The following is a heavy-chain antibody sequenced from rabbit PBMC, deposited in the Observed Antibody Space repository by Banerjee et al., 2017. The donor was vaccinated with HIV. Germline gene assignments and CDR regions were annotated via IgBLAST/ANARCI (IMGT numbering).Heavy chain of an antibody. D-gene: IGHD6-1*01. V-gene: IGHV1S7*01. CDR2: IYIGGGNT. CDR1: GFTISSGY. Sequence: QLVESGGGLVMPGASLTLSCKASGFTISSGYWIDWVRQAPGQGLEWIGYIYIGGGNTDYASWVNGRFTISSDNAQNTVDLQMNSLTAADTATYFCARGNSGGDNSDVAYAFTRLDLWGQGTLVTVS. CDR3: ARGNSGGDNSDVAYAFTRLDL. J-gene: IGHJ3*01.